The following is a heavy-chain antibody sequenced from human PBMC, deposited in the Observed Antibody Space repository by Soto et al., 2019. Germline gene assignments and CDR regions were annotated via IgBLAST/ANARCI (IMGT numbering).Heavy chain of an antibody. V-gene: IGHV4-39*01. CDR3: ARHPSDFWFDP. CDR1: GGSISSSSYF. CDR2: IYYSGST. D-gene: IGHD2-21*02. Sequence: QLQLQKSGPGLVKPSETLSLTCTVSGGSISSSSYFWGWIRQPPGKGLEWIGSIYYSGSTYYNPSLKSRVTVSVDTSKNQFSLKLSSVTAADTAVYYCARHPSDFWFDPWGQGTLVTVSS. J-gene: IGHJ5*02.